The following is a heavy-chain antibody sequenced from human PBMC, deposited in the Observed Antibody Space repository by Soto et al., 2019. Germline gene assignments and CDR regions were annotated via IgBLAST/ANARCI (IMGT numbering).Heavy chain of an antibody. CDR1: GYTFTSYD. V-gene: IGHV1-8*01. Sequence: ASVKVSCKTSGYTFTSYDIHWVRQATGQGLEWMGWMNPNNGYTDYAQKFQGRVTMTRDTSLSTAYMELSSLTSDDTAVYYCARAVYCTTANCWDDFHYYNIDVWGQGTAITVSS. CDR2: MNPNNGYT. CDR3: ARAVYCTTANCWDDFHYYNIDV. D-gene: IGHD2-2*01. J-gene: IGHJ6*02.